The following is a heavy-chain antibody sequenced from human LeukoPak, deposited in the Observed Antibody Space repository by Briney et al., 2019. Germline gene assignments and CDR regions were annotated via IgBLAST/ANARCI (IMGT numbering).Heavy chain of an antibody. J-gene: IGHJ6*03. D-gene: IGHD3-10*01. CDR3: ARDRAYGSGSYRYYYYYMDV. V-gene: IGHV4-34*01. CDR1: GGSFSGYY. Sequence: SETLSLTCAVYGGSFSGYYWSWMRQPPGKGLVWSGEINHSGSTNYNPSLKSRVTISVDTSKNQFSLKLSSVTAADTAVYYCARDRAYGSGSYRYYYYYMDVWGKGTTVTVSS. CDR2: INHSGST.